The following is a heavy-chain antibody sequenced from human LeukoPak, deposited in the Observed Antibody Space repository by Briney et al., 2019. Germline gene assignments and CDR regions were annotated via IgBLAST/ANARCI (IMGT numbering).Heavy chain of an antibody. J-gene: IGHJ4*02. CDR1: GFTFRDYY. Sequence: GGSLRLSCVASGFTFRDYYMSWIRRAPGKGLEWVSSISSSSNYIFYADSVKGRFTISRDNAKNSLYLQMNSLRAEDTAVYYCAREVDTAMVITNDYWGQGTLVTVSS. D-gene: IGHD5-18*01. CDR3: AREVDTAMVITNDY. CDR2: ISSSSNYI. V-gene: IGHV3-11*06.